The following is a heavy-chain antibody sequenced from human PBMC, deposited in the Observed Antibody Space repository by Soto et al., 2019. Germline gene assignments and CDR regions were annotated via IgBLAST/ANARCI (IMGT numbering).Heavy chain of an antibody. CDR3: ARMKDRDEGANYGDYYFDY. D-gene: IGHD4-17*01. CDR1: GGSISSSSYY. J-gene: IGHJ4*02. CDR2: IYYSGST. V-gene: IGHV4-39*01. Sequence: SETLSLTCTVSGGSISSSSYYWGWIRQPPGKGLEWIGSIYYSGSTYYNPSLKSRVTISVDTSKNQFSLKLSSVTAADTAVYYCARMKDRDEGANYGDYYFDYWGQGTLVTVSS.